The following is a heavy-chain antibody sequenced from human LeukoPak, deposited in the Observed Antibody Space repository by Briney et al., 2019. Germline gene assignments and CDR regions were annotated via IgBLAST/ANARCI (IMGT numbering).Heavy chain of an antibody. CDR1: GGSISSYY. V-gene: IGHV4-4*07. D-gene: IGHD3-22*01. CDR2: IYSSGST. CDR3: ARDLGYDSSSQAFDI. J-gene: IGHJ3*02. Sequence: SETLSLTCTVSGGSISSYYWSWIRQPAGKGLEWIGRIYSSGSTNYNPSLKSRVTMSVDTSKNQFSLKLSSVTAADTAVYYCARDLGYDSSSQAFDIWGQGTMVTVSS.